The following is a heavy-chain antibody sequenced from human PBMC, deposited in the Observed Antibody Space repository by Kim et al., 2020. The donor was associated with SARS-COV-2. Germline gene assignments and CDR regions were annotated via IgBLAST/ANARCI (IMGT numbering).Heavy chain of an antibody. CDR3: ARVSPTMRWGMDV. CDR2: IYNSGST. Sequence: SETLSLTCTVSGGSISSYYWSWIRQPPGKGLEWIAYIYNSGSTNYNPSLKSRVTISVDTSKNQFSLKLGSVTTADTAVFYCARVSPTMRWGMDVWGQGTTVTVSS. J-gene: IGHJ6*02. CDR1: GGSISSYY. V-gene: IGHV4-59*01. D-gene: IGHD2-2*01.